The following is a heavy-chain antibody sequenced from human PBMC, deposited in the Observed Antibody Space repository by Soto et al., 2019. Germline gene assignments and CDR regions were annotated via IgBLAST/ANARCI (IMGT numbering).Heavy chain of an antibody. CDR3: ARQNEGHYCSSTSCSSLYWFDP. V-gene: IGHV5-10-1*03. Sequence: EVQLVQSGAEVKKPGESLRISCKGSGYSFTSYWISWVRQMPGKGLEWMGRIDPSDSYTNYSPSFQGHVTISADKSISTAYLQWSSLKASDTAMYYCARQNEGHYCSSTSCSSLYWFDPWGQGTLVTVSS. J-gene: IGHJ5*02. CDR1: GYSFTSYW. CDR2: IDPSDSYT. D-gene: IGHD2-2*01.